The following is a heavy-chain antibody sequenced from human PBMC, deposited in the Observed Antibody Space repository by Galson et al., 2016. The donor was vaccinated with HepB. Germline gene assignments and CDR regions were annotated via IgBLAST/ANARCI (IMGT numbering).Heavy chain of an antibody. V-gene: IGHV3-23*01. J-gene: IGHJ4*02. CDR1: GMTFDNYA. Sequence: SLRLSCATSGMTFDNYAMSWVRQAPGKGLEWVSGISGRGDRTYYGDSVKGRFTISRDNSNNTLYLQMTSLRAEDTAVYFCAKDRSKYYYEASAGGGFESWGQGTLVTVSS. CDR3: AKDRSKYYYEASAGGGFES. D-gene: IGHD3-22*01. CDR2: ISGRGDRT.